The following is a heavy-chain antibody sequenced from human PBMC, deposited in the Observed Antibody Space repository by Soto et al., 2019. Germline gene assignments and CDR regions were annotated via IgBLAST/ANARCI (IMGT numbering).Heavy chain of an antibody. CDR1: GGSISTCF. V-gene: IGHV4-59*08. CDR3: ARHLTGRVSGQDY. Sequence: LSETLSLTCTVSGGSISTCFWSWIRQPPGKGLEWIGQIYSSGSPNYNPSLKSRVTISIDTSKNHLSLRLSSVTAADTAVYYCARHLTGRVSGQDYWGPGSLVTVSS. D-gene: IGHD3-9*01. CDR2: IYSSGSP. J-gene: IGHJ4*02.